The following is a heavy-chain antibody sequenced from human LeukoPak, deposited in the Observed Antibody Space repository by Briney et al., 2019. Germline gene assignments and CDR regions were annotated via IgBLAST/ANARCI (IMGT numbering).Heavy chain of an antibody. V-gene: IGHV3-21*01. CDR3: ARDLAYSSGWDLSDY. J-gene: IGHJ4*02. CDR2: ISSSSRYI. CDR1: GFTFSSNS. Sequence: PGGSLRLSCAASGFTFSSNSMNWVRQAPGKGLEWVASISSSSRYIYYADSVKGRFTISRDNAKNSLYLQMNSLRAEDTAVYYCARDLAYSSGWDLSDYWGQGTLVTVSS. D-gene: IGHD6-19*01.